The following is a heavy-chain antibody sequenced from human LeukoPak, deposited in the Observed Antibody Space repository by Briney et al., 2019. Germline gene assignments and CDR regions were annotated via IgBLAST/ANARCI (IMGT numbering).Heavy chain of an antibody. Sequence: ASVTVSCKASGYTFTSYYMHWVRQAPGQGLEWMGIINPGGASTTYAQKFQGRVTMTRDTSTSTVYMDLSSLRSEDTAVYFCARGRCGGGTCFDYWGQGTLVTVSS. CDR1: GYTFTSYY. V-gene: IGHV1-46*01. CDR3: ARGRCGGGTCFDY. CDR2: INPGGAST. J-gene: IGHJ4*02. D-gene: IGHD2-15*01.